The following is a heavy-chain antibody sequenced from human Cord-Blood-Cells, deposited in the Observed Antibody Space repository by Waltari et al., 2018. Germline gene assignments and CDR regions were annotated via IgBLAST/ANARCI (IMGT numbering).Heavy chain of an antibody. CDR3: ARQGANWDAFDI. V-gene: IGHV4-39*01. CDR1: GGSISSSIYY. D-gene: IGHD7-27*01. Sequence: QLQLQESGPGLVKPSETLSLTCTVSGGSISSSIYYWGWIRQPPGKGLEWIGSIYYSGRTYYNPSLKSRVTISVDTSKNQFSLKLSSVTAADTAVYYCARQGANWDAFDIWGQGTMVTVSS. J-gene: IGHJ3*02. CDR2: IYYSGRT.